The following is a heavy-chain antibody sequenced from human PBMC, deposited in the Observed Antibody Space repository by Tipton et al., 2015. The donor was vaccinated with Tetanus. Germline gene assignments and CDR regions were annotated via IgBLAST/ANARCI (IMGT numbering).Heavy chain of an antibody. CDR2: IYPGDSDT. D-gene: IGHD2-15*01. V-gene: IGHV5-51*01. J-gene: IGHJ4*02. CDR1: GYIFTNYW. Sequence: QLVQSGGEVKKPGESLKISCKGSGYIFTNYWIGWVRQKPGKGLEWMGIIYPGDSDTRYSPPFQGQVPISVDKSINTAYLQWSSLKASDTSMFYCARAHCSDGVCNFDFWGQGALVTVAS. CDR3: ARAHCSDGVCNFDF.